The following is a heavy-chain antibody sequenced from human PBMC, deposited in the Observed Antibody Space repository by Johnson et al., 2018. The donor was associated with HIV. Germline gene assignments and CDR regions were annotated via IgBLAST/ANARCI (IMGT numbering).Heavy chain of an antibody. CDR3: ARVGGYCGGDCYAFDI. J-gene: IGHJ3*02. CDR1: GFTFSSYA. CDR2: ISYDGSNK. D-gene: IGHD2-21*02. Sequence: QVQLVESGGGVVQPGGFMRLSCAASGFTFSSYAMHWVRQASGKGLEWVSVISYDGSNKYYADSVRGRSTISRDNANNSLSLQMKRLRAEDTALYYCARVGGYCGGDCYAFDIWGQGTMVSVSS. V-gene: IGHV3-30-3*01.